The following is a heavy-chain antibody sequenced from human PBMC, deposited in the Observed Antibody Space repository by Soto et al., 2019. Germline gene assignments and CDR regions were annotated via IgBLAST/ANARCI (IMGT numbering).Heavy chain of an antibody. CDR3: ARPAKLSGYSSGWYDSAFDY. CDR2: IIPIFGTA. CDR1: GGTFSSYA. D-gene: IGHD6-19*01. V-gene: IGHV1-69*01. Sequence: QVQLVQSGAEVKKPGSSVKVSCKASGGTFSSYAISWVRQAPGQGLEWMGGIIPIFGTANYAQKFQGRVTMTADESTSTAYMELSSLRSEDTAVYYCARPAKLSGYSSGWYDSAFDYWGQGTLVTVSS. J-gene: IGHJ4*02.